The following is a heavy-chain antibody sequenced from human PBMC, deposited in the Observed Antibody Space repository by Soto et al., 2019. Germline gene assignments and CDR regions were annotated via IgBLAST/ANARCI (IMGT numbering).Heavy chain of an antibody. Sequence: PGASVKVSCKASGYTFTSYAMHWVRQAPGQRLEWMGWINAGNGNTKYSQKFQGRVTITRDTSASTAYTELSSLRSEDTAVYYCAREGDYDFWSGYYNDYYYYYGMDVWGQGTTVTVSS. CDR3: AREGDYDFWSGYYNDYYYYYGMDV. CDR1: GYTFTSYA. V-gene: IGHV1-3*01. J-gene: IGHJ6*02. CDR2: INAGNGNT. D-gene: IGHD3-3*01.